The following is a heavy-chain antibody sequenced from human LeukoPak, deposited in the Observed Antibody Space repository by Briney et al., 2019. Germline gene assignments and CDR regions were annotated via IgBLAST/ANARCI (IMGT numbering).Heavy chain of an antibody. D-gene: IGHD3-10*01. V-gene: IGHV1-69*04. J-gene: IGHJ4*02. Sequence: SVKVSRKTSGDTFSSHVISWVRQAPGQGLEWMGRLFPLTGKLTYAPNFNGRVTFTADQSTTTVYMEMSSLKSDDTAVYYCTRDRPGSAIIIDYWGQGTLVTVS. CDR2: LFPLTGKL. CDR1: GDTFSSHV. CDR3: TRDRPGSAIIIDY.